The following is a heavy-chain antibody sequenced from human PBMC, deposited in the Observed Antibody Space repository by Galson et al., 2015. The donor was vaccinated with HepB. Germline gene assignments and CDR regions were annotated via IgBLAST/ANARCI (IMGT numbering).Heavy chain of an antibody. J-gene: IGHJ6*02. CDR2: IVGGSGNT. CDR3: AADLSSGTYADYYYYGMDV. Sequence: VKVSCKASGFTYSSSVMQWVRQARGQRLEWIGWIVGGSGNTNYAQKFQERITITRDMSTSTAYMELSSLRSEDTAVYYCAADLSSGTYADYYYYGMDVWGQGTTVTVSS. D-gene: IGHD1-26*01. CDR1: GFTYSSSV. V-gene: IGHV1-58*02.